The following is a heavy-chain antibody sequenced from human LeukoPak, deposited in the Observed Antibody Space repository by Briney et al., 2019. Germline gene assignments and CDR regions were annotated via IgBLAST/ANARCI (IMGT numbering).Heavy chain of an antibody. J-gene: IGHJ4*02. CDR2: IIPIFGTA. Sequence: GASVKVSCKASGGTFSSYAISGVRQAPGQGLEWMGGIIPIFGTANYAQKFQGRVTITADESTSTAYMELSSLRSEDTAVYYCARDPPSTYGDYDMWGQGTLVTVSS. V-gene: IGHV1-69*13. D-gene: IGHD4-17*01. CDR1: GGTFSSYA. CDR3: ARDPPSTYGDYDM.